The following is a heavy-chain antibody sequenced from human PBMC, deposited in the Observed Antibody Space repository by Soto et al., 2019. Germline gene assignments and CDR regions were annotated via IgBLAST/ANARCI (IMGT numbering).Heavy chain of an antibody. J-gene: IGHJ4*02. CDR2: ISSSSSYI. Sequence: EVQLVESGGGLVKPGGSMRLSCAASGFTFSSYSMNWVRQAPGKGLEWVSSISSSSSYIYYADSVKGRFTISRDNAKNSLYLQMNSLRAEDTAVYYCARAREYFTNGVCYTGDGDYWGQGTLVTGSS. CDR3: ARAREYFTNGVCYTGDGDY. CDR1: GFTFSSYS. D-gene: IGHD2-8*01. V-gene: IGHV3-21*01.